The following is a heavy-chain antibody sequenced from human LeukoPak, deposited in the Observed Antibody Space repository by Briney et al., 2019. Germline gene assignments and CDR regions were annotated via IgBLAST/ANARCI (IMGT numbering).Heavy chain of an antibody. CDR1: GDTFSNHP. D-gene: IGHD5-12*01. Sequence: SVKVSCKASGDTFSNHPINWVRQAPGQGLEWLGMIIPIFNSLKYAEKFQGRLTITADKATTTAYLELSSLESDDTAVYYCARDLPIYSGYDSGYYYYMDVWGKGTTVTVSS. CDR2: IIPIFNSL. V-gene: IGHV1-69*06. J-gene: IGHJ6*03. CDR3: ARDLPIYSGYDSGYYYYMDV.